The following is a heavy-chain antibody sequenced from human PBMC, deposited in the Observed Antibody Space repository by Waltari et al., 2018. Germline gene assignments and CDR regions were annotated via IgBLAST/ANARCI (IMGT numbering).Heavy chain of an antibody. J-gene: IGHJ4*02. Sequence: QVQLQESGPGLVKPSQTLSLTCTVSGGSISSGGYYWSWIRQHPGKGLEWIGEIYYSGSTYYNPSLKSRVTISVDTTKNQFSLKLSSVTAADTAVYYCAREVDGYNYYYFDYWGQGTLVTVSS. D-gene: IGHD5-12*01. V-gene: IGHV4-31*03. CDR3: AREVDGYNYYYFDY. CDR2: IYYSGST. CDR1: GGSISSGGYY.